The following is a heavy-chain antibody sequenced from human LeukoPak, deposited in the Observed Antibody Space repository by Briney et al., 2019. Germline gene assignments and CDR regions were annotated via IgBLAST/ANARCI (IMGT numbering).Heavy chain of an antibody. D-gene: IGHD3-3*01. CDR2: TRNKAISYTT. Sequence: GGSLRLSCAASGFTFSDHYMDWVRQAPGKGLEWVGRTRNKAISYTTEYAASVKGRFTISRGDSKNSLYLQMNSLKTEDTAVYYCARGPSYDFWSGPSWSTYYFDYWGQGTLVTVSS. V-gene: IGHV3-72*01. CDR3: ARGPSYDFWSGPSWSTYYFDY. J-gene: IGHJ4*02. CDR1: GFTFSDHY.